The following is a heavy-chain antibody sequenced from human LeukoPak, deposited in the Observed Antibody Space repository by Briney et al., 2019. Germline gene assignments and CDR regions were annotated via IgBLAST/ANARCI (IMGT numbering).Heavy chain of an antibody. CDR3: ARGKQWLVNYWYFDL. J-gene: IGHJ2*01. CDR1: GGSISSYY. Sequence: PSETLSLTCTVSGGSISSYYWSWIRQPPGKGLEWIGYIYYSGSTNYNPSLKSRVTISVDTSKNQFSLKLSSVTAADTAVYYCARGKQWLVNYWYFDLWGRGTLVTVSS. D-gene: IGHD6-19*01. V-gene: IGHV4-59*01. CDR2: IYYSGST.